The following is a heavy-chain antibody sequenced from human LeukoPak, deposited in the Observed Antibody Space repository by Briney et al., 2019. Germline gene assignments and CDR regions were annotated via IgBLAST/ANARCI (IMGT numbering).Heavy chain of an antibody. J-gene: IGHJ4*02. Sequence: GASVKVSCKASGYTFTGYNVHWVRQAPGQGLEWVGWISSDSGDTDCAQKLQGRVTMTTDTSTSTAYMELRSLRSDDTAVYYCAAVDTAMVSHYWGQGTLVTVSS. CDR1: GYTFTGYN. CDR3: AAVDTAMVSHY. V-gene: IGHV1-18*04. D-gene: IGHD5-18*01. CDR2: ISSDSGDT.